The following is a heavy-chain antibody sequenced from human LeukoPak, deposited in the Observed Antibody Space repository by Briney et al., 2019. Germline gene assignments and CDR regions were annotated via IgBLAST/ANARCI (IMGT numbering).Heavy chain of an antibody. CDR3: AELGITMIGGV. J-gene: IGHJ6*04. CDR2: ITTSSSYM. D-gene: IGHD3-10*02. CDR1: GFTFSAYN. V-gene: IGHV3-21*01. Sequence: PGGSLRLSCAASGFTFSAYNMNRVRRTPGKGLEWVSSITTSSSYMFYADSVRGRFTISRDNAENSLYLQMNSLRDEDTAVYYCAELGITMIGGVWGKGTTVTISS.